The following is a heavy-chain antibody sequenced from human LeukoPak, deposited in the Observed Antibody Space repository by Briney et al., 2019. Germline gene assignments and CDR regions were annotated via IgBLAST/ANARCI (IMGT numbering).Heavy chain of an antibody. V-gene: IGHV5-51*01. CDR2: IYPGDSDT. J-gene: IGHJ4*02. Sequence: GESLKISCKGSGYSFTSYWIGWVRQMPGEGLEWMGIIYPGDSDTRYSPSFQGQVTISADKSISTAYLQWSSLKASDTAMYYCARLGSGSYYSLSDFDYWGQGTLVTVSS. CDR1: GYSFTSYW. D-gene: IGHD1-26*01. CDR3: ARLGSGSYYSLSDFDY.